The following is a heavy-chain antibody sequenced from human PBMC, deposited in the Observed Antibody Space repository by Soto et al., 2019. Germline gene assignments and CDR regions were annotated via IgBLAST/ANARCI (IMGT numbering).Heavy chain of an antibody. CDR3: AREDDYVWGSYRPNWFDP. J-gene: IGHJ5*02. Sequence: QVQLVQSGAEVKKPGASVKVSCKASGYTFTSYYMHWVRQAPGQGLEWMGIINPSGGSTSYAQKCQGRVTMARDTSTSTVYMELSSLRSEDRAVYYCAREDDYVWGSYRPNWFDPWGQGTLVTVSS. CDR1: GYTFTSYY. CDR2: INPSGGST. V-gene: IGHV1-46*01. D-gene: IGHD3-16*02.